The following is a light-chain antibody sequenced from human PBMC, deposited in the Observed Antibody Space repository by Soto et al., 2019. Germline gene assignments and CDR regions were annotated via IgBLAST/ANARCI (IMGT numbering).Light chain of an antibody. V-gene: IGKV3-11*01. CDR3: QQRSNWAIP. J-gene: IGKJ4*01. CDR2: DAS. Sequence: IVLTQSPATLSLSPGERATLSCRTSQSVGNDLAWYQVKPGQAPRLLIFDASNSATGVPPRFSGSRSGTDFTLTVNSLDPEDFALYYWQQRSNWAIPCGGGPSVQIK. CDR1: QSVGND.